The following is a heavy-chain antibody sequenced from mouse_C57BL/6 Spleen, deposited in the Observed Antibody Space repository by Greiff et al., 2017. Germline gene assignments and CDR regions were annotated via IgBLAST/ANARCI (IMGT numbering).Heavy chain of an antibody. CDR2: IHPNSGST. Sequence: QVQLQQPGAELVKPGASVKLSCKASGYTFTSYWMHWVKQRPGQGLEWIGMIHPNSGSTNYNEKFNSKATLTVDKSSSTAYMKLSSLTSEDSAVYYCAREYYDYDDGYAMDYWGQGTSVTVSS. D-gene: IGHD2-4*01. CDR1: GYTFTSYW. V-gene: IGHV1-64*01. J-gene: IGHJ4*01. CDR3: AREYYDYDDGYAMDY.